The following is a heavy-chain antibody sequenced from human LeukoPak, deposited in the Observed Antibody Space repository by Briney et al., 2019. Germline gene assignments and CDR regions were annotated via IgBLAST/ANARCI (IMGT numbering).Heavy chain of an antibody. CDR2: INHSGST. CDR3: ARGLGGYSYGKPSDYFDY. D-gene: IGHD5-18*01. J-gene: IGHJ4*02. Sequence: SETLSLTCAVYGGSFSGYYWRWIRQPPGKGLEWIGEINHSGSTNYNPSLKSRVTISVDTSKNQFSLKLSSVTAADTAVYYCARGLGGYSYGKPSDYFDYWGQGTLVTVSS. CDR1: GGSFSGYY. V-gene: IGHV4-34*01.